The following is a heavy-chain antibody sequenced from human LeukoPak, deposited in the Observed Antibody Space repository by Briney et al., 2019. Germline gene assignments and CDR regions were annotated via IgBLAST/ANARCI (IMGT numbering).Heavy chain of an antibody. CDR3: ARVLGSYYDSSGDADFDY. J-gene: IGHJ4*02. CDR2: ISSSSSYI. Sequence: GGSLRLSCAASGFTFSSYSMNWVRQAPGKGLEWVSSISSSSSYIYYADSVKGRFTISRDNAKNSLYLQMNSLRAEDTAVYYCARVLGSYYDSSGDADFDYWGQRTLVTVSS. V-gene: IGHV3-21*01. CDR1: GFTFSSYS. D-gene: IGHD3-22*01.